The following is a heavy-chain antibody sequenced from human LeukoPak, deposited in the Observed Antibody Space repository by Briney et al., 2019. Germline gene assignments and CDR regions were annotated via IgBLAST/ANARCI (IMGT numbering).Heavy chain of an antibody. CDR1: GDSVSSNSAA. V-gene: IGHV6-1*01. D-gene: IGHD2-2*01. CDR3: AREDCSSTSCYFDY. CDR2: TYYRSKWYN. J-gene: IGHJ4*02. Sequence: SQTLSLTCAISGDSVSSNSAAWNWIRQSPSRGLEWLGRTYYRSKWYNDYAVSVKSLVTINPDTTKNQFSLQLNSVTPEDTAVYYCAREDCSSTSCYFDYWGQGTLVTVSS.